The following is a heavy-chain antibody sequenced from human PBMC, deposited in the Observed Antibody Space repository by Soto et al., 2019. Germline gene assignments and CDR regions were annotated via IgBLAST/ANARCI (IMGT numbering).Heavy chain of an antibody. CDR3: AKEGRGILYFGEFSYYFDY. Sequence: GGSLRLSCAASGFTFSSHAMSWVRQAPGKGLEWVAVISGRGGSTYYADSVKGRVTISRDNSKNTLYLQMNPLRAEDTAVYYCAKEGRGILYFGEFSYYFDYWGQGTLVTVSS. J-gene: IGHJ4*02. V-gene: IGHV3-23*01. CDR1: GFTFSSHA. D-gene: IGHD3-10*01. CDR2: ISGRGGST.